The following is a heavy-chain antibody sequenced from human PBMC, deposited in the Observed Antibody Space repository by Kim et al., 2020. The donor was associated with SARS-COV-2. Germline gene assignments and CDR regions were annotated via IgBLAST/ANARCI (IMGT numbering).Heavy chain of an antibody. Sequence: SETLSLTCAVYGGSFRGYYWSWIRQPPGKGLEWIGEINHSGSTNYNPSLKSRVTISVDTSKNQFSLKLSSVTAADTAVYYCSSLPRGSGYSTDAFDIWGQGTMVTVSS. CDR3: SSLPRGSGYSTDAFDI. CDR1: GGSFRGYY. J-gene: IGHJ3*02. CDR2: INHSGST. D-gene: IGHD3-22*01. V-gene: IGHV4-34*01.